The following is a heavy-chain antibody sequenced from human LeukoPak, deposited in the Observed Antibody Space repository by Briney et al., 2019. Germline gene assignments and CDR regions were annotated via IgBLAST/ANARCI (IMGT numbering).Heavy chain of an antibody. V-gene: IGHV4-59*01. CDR2: IYYSGTT. CDR3: ARSRFLEWLYLDY. D-gene: IGHD3-3*01. CDR1: GGSFSGYY. J-gene: IGHJ4*02. Sequence: SETLSLTCAVYGGSFSGYYWSWIRQPPGKGLEWIGYIYYSGTTNYNPSLKSRVTISVDTSKSQFSLKLSSVTAADTAVYYCARSRFLEWLYLDYWGQGTLVTVSS.